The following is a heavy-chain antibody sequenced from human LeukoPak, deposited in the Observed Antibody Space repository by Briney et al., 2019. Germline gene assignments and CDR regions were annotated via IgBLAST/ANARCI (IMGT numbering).Heavy chain of an antibody. D-gene: IGHD2-2*02. J-gene: IGHJ4*02. CDR1: GYTFTGYY. Sequence: GASVKVSCKASGYTFTGYYMHWVRQAPGQGLEWMGWINPNSGGTNYAQKFQGRVTMTRDTSISTAYMELSRLRSDDTAVYYCARERDCSSTSCYSDWGQGTLVTVSS. CDR2: INPNSGGT. V-gene: IGHV1-2*02. CDR3: ARERDCSSTSCYSD.